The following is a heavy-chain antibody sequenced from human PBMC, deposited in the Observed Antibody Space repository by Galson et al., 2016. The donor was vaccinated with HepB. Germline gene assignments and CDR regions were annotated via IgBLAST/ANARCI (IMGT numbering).Heavy chain of an antibody. J-gene: IGHJ4*02. V-gene: IGHV3-74*01. CDR2: IRGNGGAP. Sequence: SLRLSCAASAFTFSTYGMHWVRQAPGKGLVWVPRIRGNGGAPSYADSVGGRFTISRDNAKNTLYLQMNSLRVEDTAVYYCARDHGGYNSMDYWGQGTLVTVSS. CDR3: ARDHGGYNSMDY. CDR1: AFTFSTYG. D-gene: IGHD5-24*01.